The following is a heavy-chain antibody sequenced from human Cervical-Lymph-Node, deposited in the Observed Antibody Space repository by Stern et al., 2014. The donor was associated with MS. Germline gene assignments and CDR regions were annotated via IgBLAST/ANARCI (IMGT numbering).Heavy chain of an antibody. CDR3: VRDQAGIAAS. CDR2: IITLFGTT. Sequence: VQLVESGAEVKKPGSSMKVSCKASGGTFSSIDISWVRQAPGQGLGWLGGIITLFGTTNYVQKVQGRVTIVADESTNTVSMELSSLRPEDTAVYYCVRDQAGIAASWGQGTLVTVSS. J-gene: IGHJ4*02. D-gene: IGHD6-13*01. CDR1: GGTFSSID. V-gene: IGHV1-69*01.